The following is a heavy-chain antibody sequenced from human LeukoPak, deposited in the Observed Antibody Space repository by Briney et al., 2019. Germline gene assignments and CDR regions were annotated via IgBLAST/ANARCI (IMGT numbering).Heavy chain of an antibody. J-gene: IGHJ6*02. CDR3: ARDRRDTTFGVVITSYYYYGMDV. CDR2: IYYSGST. CDR1: GGSISSYY. D-gene: IGHD3-3*01. Sequence: SETLSLTCTVSGGSISSYYWSWIRQPPGKGLEWIGYIYYSGSTNYNPSLKSRVTISVDTSKNQFSLKLSSVTAADTAVYYCARDRRDTTFGVVITSYYYYGMDVWGQGTTVTVSS. V-gene: IGHV4-59*01.